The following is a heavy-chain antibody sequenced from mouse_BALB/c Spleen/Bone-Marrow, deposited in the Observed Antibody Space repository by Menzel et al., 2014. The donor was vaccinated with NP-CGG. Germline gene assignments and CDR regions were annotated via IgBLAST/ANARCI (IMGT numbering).Heavy chain of an antibody. CDR3: ARGYYDDY. J-gene: IGHJ2*01. Sequence: EVHLVESGGGLVQPGGSLRLSCATSGFTFTDYSMTWVRQPPGKALEWLGFIRNKANGYTTEYSASVKGRFTISRNNSQSILYLQMNTLRAEDSATYYCARGYYDDYWGRGTTLTVSS. CDR2: IRNKANGYTT. V-gene: IGHV7-3*02. D-gene: IGHD2-4*01. CDR1: GFTFTDYS.